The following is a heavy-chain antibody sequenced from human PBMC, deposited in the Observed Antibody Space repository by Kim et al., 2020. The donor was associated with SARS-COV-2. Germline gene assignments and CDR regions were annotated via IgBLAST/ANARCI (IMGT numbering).Heavy chain of an antibody. D-gene: IGHD2-15*01. CDR1: GYTFTSYA. CDR2: INAGNGNT. J-gene: IGHJ6*02. V-gene: IGHV1-3*01. Sequence: ASVKVSCKASGYTFTSYAMHWVRQSPGQRLEWMGWINAGNGNTKYSQKFQGRVTITRDTSASTAYMELSSLRSEDTAVYYCAREMVGCSGGSCYLHYYYGMDVWGQGTTVTVSS. CDR3: AREMVGCSGGSCYLHYYYGMDV.